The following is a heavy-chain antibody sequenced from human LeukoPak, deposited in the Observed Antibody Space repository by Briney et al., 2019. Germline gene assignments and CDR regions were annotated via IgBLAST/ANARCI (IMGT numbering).Heavy chain of an antibody. CDR1: GFTFSSYG. V-gene: IGHV3-30*02. Sequence: GGSLRLSCAASGFTFSSYGMHWVRQAPGKGLEWVAFIRYDGSNKHYADSVKGRFTISRDNSKNTLYLQMNSLRAEDTAVYYCARGLDTNDWYDAFDIWGQGTMVTVSS. D-gene: IGHD3/OR15-3a*01. CDR2: IRYDGSNK. J-gene: IGHJ3*02. CDR3: ARGLDTNDWYDAFDI.